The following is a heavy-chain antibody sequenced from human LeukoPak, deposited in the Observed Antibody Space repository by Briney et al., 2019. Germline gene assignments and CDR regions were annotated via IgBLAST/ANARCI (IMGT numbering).Heavy chain of an antibody. Sequence: GGSLRLSCAASGLTFSTYSLNWVRQAPGKGLEWVSYISSTSNTIYYADSVKGRFTISRDNAKNSLYLQMNSLRAEDTAVYYCARGLDFWSGSYDYWGQGTLVTVSS. CDR1: GLTFSTYS. V-gene: IGHV3-48*01. CDR2: ISSTSNTI. J-gene: IGHJ4*02. D-gene: IGHD3-3*01. CDR3: ARGLDFWSGSYDY.